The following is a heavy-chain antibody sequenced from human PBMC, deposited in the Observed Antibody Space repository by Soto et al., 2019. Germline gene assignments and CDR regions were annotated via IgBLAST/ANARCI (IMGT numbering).Heavy chain of an antibody. V-gene: IGHV3-74*01. J-gene: IGHJ4*02. Sequence: WGSRILSCAASVFTFSTCWMHWVRQAPVKGLLWVSLINSDGNITNYADAVKGRFTISRDNAKNTLYLQMTSLRAEDTAVYYCARLRCSGGTCYSEIDYWGQGTLVTVSS. D-gene: IGHD2-15*01. CDR3: ARLRCSGGTCYSEIDY. CDR1: VFTFSTCW. CDR2: INSDGNIT.